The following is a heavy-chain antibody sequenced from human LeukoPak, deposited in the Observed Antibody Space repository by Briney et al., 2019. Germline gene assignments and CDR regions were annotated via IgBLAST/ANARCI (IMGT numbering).Heavy chain of an antibody. D-gene: IGHD3-10*01. Sequence: SETLSLTCTVSGYSISSGYYWSWIRQPPGKGLEWIAEISHGGRTHYNASLKSRVNISVDTSKNQFSLNLDSVTAADTAVYYCARSWAGMYYPFYYFDFWGQGTLVSVSS. CDR2: ISHGGRT. V-gene: IGHV4-38-2*02. J-gene: IGHJ4*02. CDR1: GYSISSGYY. CDR3: ARSWAGMYYPFYYFDF.